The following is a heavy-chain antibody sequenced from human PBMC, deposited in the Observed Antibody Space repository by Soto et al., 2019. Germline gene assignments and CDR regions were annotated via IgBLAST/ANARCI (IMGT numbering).Heavy chain of an antibody. V-gene: IGHV3-73*01. D-gene: IGHD4-17*01. Sequence: PGGSLRLSCAASGFTFSGSAMHWVRQASGKGLEWVGRIRSKANSYATAYAASVRGRFTISRDDSKNTAYLQMNSLKTEDTAVYYCTIHYGGNPGWFDPWGQGTLVTVSS. CDR1: GFTFSGSA. CDR3: TIHYGGNPGWFDP. CDR2: IRSKANSYAT. J-gene: IGHJ5*02.